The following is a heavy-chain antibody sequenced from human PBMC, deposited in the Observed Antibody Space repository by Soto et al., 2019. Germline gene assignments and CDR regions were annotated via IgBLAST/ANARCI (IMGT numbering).Heavy chain of an antibody. V-gene: IGHV1-69*02. Sequence: QVHLIQSGAEVKKPGSSVKVSCKAAGGTFNTYTLFWVRQAPGHGLEWMGRIIPMLPVTNSAQKFQGRLTLTAQKSTGTAFMERTSLTSDDTAVYYCSIGSWSAETFDVWGQGTMVTVSS. D-gene: IGHD2-2*01. CDR2: IIPMLPVT. CDR3: SIGSWSAETFDV. J-gene: IGHJ3*01. CDR1: GGTFNTYT.